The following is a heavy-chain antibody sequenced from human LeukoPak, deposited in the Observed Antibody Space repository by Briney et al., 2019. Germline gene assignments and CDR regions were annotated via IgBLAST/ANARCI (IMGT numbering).Heavy chain of an antibody. Sequence: GGSLRLSCAASGFTFSSYGMHWVRQAPGKGLEWVAVIWYDGSNKYYADSVKGRFTISRDNSENTLYLQMNSLRAEDTAVYYCARDRRRNSSSFYFDYWGQGTLVTVSS. J-gene: IGHJ4*02. D-gene: IGHD6-6*01. CDR1: GFTFSSYG. CDR2: IWYDGSNK. CDR3: ARDRRRNSSSFYFDY. V-gene: IGHV3-33*01.